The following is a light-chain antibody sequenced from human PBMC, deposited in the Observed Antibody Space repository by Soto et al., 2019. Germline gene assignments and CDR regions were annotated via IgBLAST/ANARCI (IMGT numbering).Light chain of an antibody. J-gene: IGKJ1*01. Sequence: EIVLTQSPGTLSLSPGERATLSCRASQSISSSYLAWYQQKPGQAPRLLIYGASSRAVGIPDNFSGSGSGTDFTLTISILEPEDFAVYYCQQYGTSPWTFGQGTKVEIK. CDR1: QSISSSY. CDR2: GAS. V-gene: IGKV3-20*01. CDR3: QQYGTSPWT.